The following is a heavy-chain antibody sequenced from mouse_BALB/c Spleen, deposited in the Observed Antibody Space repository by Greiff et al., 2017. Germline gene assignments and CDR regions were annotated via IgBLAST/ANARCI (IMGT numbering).Heavy chain of an antibody. V-gene: IGHV7-3*02. CDR1: GFTFTDYY. D-gene: IGHD2-12*01. J-gene: IGHJ4*01. CDR3: ARDEGGSPPTIAMDY. CDR2: IRNKANGYTT. Sequence: EVQLVESGGGLVQPGGSLRLSCATSGFTFTDYYMSWVRQPPGKALEWLGFIRNKANGYTTEYSASVKGRFTISRDNSQSILYLQMNTLRAEDSATYYCARDEGGSPPTIAMDYWGQGTSVTVSS.